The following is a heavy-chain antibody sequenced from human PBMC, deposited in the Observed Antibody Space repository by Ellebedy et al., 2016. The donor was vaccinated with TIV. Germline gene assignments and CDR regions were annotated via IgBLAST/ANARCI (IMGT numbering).Heavy chain of an antibody. CDR2: INPNSGGT. Sequence: AASVKVSCKASGYTFTDYYVHWVRQAPGQGLEWMGWINPNSGGTIYAQKFQGWVTMTWDTSISTAYMELSRLRSDDTAVYYCARGMGITTVYYYFAMDVWGHGTTVTVSS. CDR3: ARGMGITTVYYYFAMDV. V-gene: IGHV1-2*04. D-gene: IGHD3-22*01. J-gene: IGHJ6*02. CDR1: GYTFTDYY.